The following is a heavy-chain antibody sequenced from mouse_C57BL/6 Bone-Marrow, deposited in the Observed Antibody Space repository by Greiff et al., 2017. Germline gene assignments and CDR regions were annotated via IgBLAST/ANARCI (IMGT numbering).Heavy chain of an antibody. V-gene: IGHV5-17*01. CDR2: ISSGSSTI. Sequence: EVQGVESGGGLVKPGGSLRLSCAASGFTFSDYGMHWVRQAPEKGLEWVAYISSGSSTIYYADTVKGRFTISRDNAKNTLFLQMTSLRSEDTAMYYCAKPHYYAMDYWGQGTSVTVSS. J-gene: IGHJ4*01. CDR3: AKPHYYAMDY. CDR1: GFTFSDYG.